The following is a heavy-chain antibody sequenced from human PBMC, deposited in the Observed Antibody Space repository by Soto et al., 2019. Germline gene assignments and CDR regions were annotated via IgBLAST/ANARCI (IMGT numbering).Heavy chain of an antibody. CDR2: FDPEDGET. V-gene: IGHV1-24*01. Sequence: ASVKVSCKVSGYTLTELSMHWVRQAPGKGLEWMGGFDPEDGETIYAQKFQGRVTMTGDTSTDTAYMELSSLRSEDTAVYYCGTENIAVAGLDYWGQGTPVTAPQ. J-gene: IGHJ4*02. CDR1: GYTLTELS. CDR3: GTENIAVAGLDY. D-gene: IGHD6-19*01.